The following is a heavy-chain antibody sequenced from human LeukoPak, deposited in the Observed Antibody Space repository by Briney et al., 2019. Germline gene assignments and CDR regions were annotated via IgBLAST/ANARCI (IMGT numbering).Heavy chain of an antibody. Sequence: SVKVSCKASGGTFSSYAISWVRQAPRQGLEWMGGIIPIFGTANYAQKFQGRVTITADESTSTAYMELSSLRSEDTAVYYCARDDPPDYDFWSGYHGAFDIWGQGTMVTVSS. CDR3: ARDDPPDYDFWSGYHGAFDI. J-gene: IGHJ3*02. V-gene: IGHV1-69*13. CDR2: IIPIFGTA. CDR1: GGTFSSYA. D-gene: IGHD3-3*01.